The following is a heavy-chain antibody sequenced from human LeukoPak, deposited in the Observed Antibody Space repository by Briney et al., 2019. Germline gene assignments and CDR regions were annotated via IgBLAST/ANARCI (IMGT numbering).Heavy chain of an antibody. J-gene: IGHJ4*02. D-gene: IGHD2-8*01. CDR3: SRENGAFSPFGY. CDR2: ISLTGLT. V-gene: IGHV4-4*02. Sequence: SETLSLTCGVSGGSISNTNWWSWVRQPPGQGLEWIGEISLTGLTNYNPSLESRVTVSLDKSKNQLSLNLTSVTAADTAVYYCSRENGAFSPFGYWGQGTLVTVPS. CDR1: GGSISNTNW.